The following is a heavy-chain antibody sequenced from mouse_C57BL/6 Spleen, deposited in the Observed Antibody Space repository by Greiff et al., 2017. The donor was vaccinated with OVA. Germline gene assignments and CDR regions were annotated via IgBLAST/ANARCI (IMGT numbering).Heavy chain of an antibody. CDR2: IRNKANGYTT. V-gene: IGHV7-3*01. CDR3: ARYDLYAMDY. Sequence: EVHLVESGGGLVQPGGSLSLSCAASGFTFTDYYMSWVRQPPGKALEWLGFIRNKANGYTTEYSASVKGRFTISRDNSQSILYLQMNALRAEDSATYYCARYDLYAMDYWGQGTSVTVSS. J-gene: IGHJ4*01. CDR1: GFTFTDYY.